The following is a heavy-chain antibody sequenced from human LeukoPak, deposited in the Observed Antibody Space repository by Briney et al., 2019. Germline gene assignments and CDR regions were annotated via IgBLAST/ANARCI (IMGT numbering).Heavy chain of an antibody. D-gene: IGHD3-3*01. CDR2: IYYTGST. CDR3: ARGYYDFPY. J-gene: IGHJ4*02. CDR1: GGSISGYY. Sequence: SETLSLTCTVSGGSISGYYWSWVRQPPGKGLEWIGYIYYTGSTNYNPSLKSRVTISVDTSKNQFSLKLSSVTAADTAVYYCARGYYDFPYWGQGTLVTVSS. V-gene: IGHV4-59*01.